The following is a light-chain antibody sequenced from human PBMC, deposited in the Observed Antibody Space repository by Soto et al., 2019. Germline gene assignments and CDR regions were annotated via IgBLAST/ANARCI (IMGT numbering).Light chain of an antibody. J-gene: IGLJ3*02. CDR2: EGS. CDR3: CSYAGSSSLE. Sequence: QSVLTQPASVSGSPGPSITISCTGTSSDVGSHNLVSWYQQHSGKAPKLMIYEGSKRPSGVSNRLSGSKSGNTASLTISWLQAEDEADYYGCSYAGSSSLEFGGGTKLTVL. CDR1: SSDVGSHNL. V-gene: IGLV2-23*01.